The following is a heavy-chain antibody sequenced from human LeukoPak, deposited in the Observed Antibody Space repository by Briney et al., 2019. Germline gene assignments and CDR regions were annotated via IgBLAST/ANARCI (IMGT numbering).Heavy chain of an antibody. J-gene: IGHJ4*02. CDR2: MHTSGST. Sequence: SETLSPTCTVSGGSISSGSYCWSWIRKPAGKGLEWIGHMHTSGSTNYNPSLKSRVTISVDTSKNQFSLKLSSVTAADTAVYYCARDRDYFLYWGQGTLVTVSS. CDR1: GGSISSGSYC. V-gene: IGHV4-61*09. CDR3: ARDRDYFLY.